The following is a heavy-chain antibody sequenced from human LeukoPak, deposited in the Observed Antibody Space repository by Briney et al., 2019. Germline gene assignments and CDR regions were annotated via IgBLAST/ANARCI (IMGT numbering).Heavy chain of an antibody. J-gene: IGHJ6*03. CDR3: ARAGTSPYYYYYYMDV. CDR2: MNPNSGNT. V-gene: IGHV1-8*01. CDR1: GYTFTSYD. D-gene: IGHD1-14*01. Sequence: ASVKVSCKASGYTFTSYDINWVRQATGQGLEWMGWMNPNSGNTGYAQKFQGRVTMTRNTSISTAYMELSSLRSEDTAVYYCARAGTSPYYYYYYMDVWGKGTTVTVSS.